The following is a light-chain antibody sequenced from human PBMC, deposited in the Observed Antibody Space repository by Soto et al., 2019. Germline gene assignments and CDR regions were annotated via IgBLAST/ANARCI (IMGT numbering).Light chain of an antibody. CDR1: QSISRY. CDR2: AAS. J-gene: IGKJ4*01. Sequence: DIQMTQSPSSLCASVGDRVTITCRASQSISRYLNWYQQKPGKAPKLLMYAASNLESGVPSRFSGCGSGTDFTLTISSLQPEDFATYYCQQSYSTPLTFGGGTKVEIK. V-gene: IGKV1-39*01. CDR3: QQSYSTPLT.